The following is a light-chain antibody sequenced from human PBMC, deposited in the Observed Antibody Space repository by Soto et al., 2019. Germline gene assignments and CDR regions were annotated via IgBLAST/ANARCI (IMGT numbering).Light chain of an antibody. V-gene: IGKV1-27*01. CDR2: AAS. CDR3: QNYSRLPV. J-gene: IGKJ3*01. Sequence: DIQMTQSPSSLSASVGDRVTITCRASQGISNYVAWYQQKPGHPPKLLIYAASTLQSGVPSRFSGSGSGTDFTLTIINLQPEDVATYSYQNYSRLPVFGPGTKVDIK. CDR1: QGISNY.